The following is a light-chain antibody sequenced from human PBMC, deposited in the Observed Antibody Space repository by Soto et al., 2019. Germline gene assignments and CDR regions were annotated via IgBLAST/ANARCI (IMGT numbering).Light chain of an antibody. V-gene: IGKV3-20*01. CDR3: QQYGSSPIT. J-gene: IGKJ5*01. Sequence: EIVLTQSPATLSLSPGERATLSCRASQSVRRYLAWYQQKPGQAPRLLMYGASSRATGIPDRLSGSGSGTDFTLTISRLEPEDFAVYYCQQYGSSPITFGQGTRLEIK. CDR2: GAS. CDR1: QSVRRY.